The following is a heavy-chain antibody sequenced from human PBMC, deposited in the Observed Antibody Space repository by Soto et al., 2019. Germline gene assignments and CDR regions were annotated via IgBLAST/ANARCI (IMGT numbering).Heavy chain of an antibody. CDR2: ISYDGSNK. Sequence: QVQLVESGGGVVQPGRSLRLCCAASGFTFSSYGMHWVRQAPGKGLEWVAVISYDGSNKYYADSVKGRFTISRDNSKNTLYLQMNSLRAEDTAVYYCAKEAPTVAGTPMFDYWGQGTLVTVSS. J-gene: IGHJ4*02. CDR1: GFTFSSYG. V-gene: IGHV3-30*18. D-gene: IGHD6-19*01. CDR3: AKEAPTVAGTPMFDY.